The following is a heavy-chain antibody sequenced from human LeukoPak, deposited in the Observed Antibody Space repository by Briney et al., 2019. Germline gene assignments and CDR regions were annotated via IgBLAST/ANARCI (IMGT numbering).Heavy chain of an antibody. D-gene: IGHD2-2*01. CDR1: GFTFSSYW. J-gene: IGHJ3*02. V-gene: IGHV3-7*03. CDR3: AKDQGDYGYCSSTSCYAPHAFDI. Sequence: PGGSLRLSCAASGFTFSSYWMSWVRQAPGKGLEWVANIKQDGSEKYYVDSVKGRFTISRDNAKNSLYLQMNGLRAEDTAVYYCAKDQGDYGYCSSTSCYAPHAFDIWGQGTMVTVSS. CDR2: IKQDGSEK.